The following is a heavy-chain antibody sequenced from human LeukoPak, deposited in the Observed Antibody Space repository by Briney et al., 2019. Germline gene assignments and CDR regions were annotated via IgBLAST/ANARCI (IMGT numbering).Heavy chain of an antibody. J-gene: IGHJ4*02. Sequence: PSETLSLTCAVYGGSFSGYYWSWIRQPPGKGLEWIGEINHSGSTNYNPSLKSRVTISVDTSKNQFSLKLSSVTAADTAVYYCARAKWLLTYFDYWGQGTLVTGSS. V-gene: IGHV4-34*01. D-gene: IGHD3-22*01. CDR3: ARAKWLLTYFDY. CDR2: INHSGST. CDR1: GGSFSGYY.